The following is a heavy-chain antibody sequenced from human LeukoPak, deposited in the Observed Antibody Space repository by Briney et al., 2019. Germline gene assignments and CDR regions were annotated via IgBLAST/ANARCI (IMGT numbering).Heavy chain of an antibody. CDR1: GFTFSSYS. V-gene: IGHV3-48*01. CDR3: ARDAGDFWSGYYLFDY. Sequence: GGSLRLSCAASGFTFSSYSMNWVRQAPGKGLEWVSYISSSSSTIYYADSVKGRFTISRDNAKNSLYLQMNSLRAEDTAVYYCARDAGDFWSGYYLFDYWGQGTLVTVSS. D-gene: IGHD3-3*01. CDR2: ISSSSSTI. J-gene: IGHJ4*02.